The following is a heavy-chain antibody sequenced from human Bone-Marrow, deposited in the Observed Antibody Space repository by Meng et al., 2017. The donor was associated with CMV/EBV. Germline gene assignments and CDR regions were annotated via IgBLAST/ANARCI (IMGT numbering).Heavy chain of an antibody. CDR1: GGSFSGYY. D-gene: IGHD1-14*01. V-gene: IGHV4-34*01. CDR2: INHSGST. Sequence: SETLSLTCAVYGGSFSGYYWSWIRQPPGKGLEWIGEINHSGSTNYNPSLKSRVTISVDTSKNQFSLRLSSVTAADTAVYYCARRGIVSNREKGDACDIWGQGKMVNVAS. J-gene: IGHJ3*02. CDR3: ARRGIVSNREKGDACDI.